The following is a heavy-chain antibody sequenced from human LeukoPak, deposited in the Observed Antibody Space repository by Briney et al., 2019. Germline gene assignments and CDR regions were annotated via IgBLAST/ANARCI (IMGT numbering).Heavy chain of an antibody. CDR2: INPNSGGT. CDR1: GYTFTGYY. D-gene: IGHD2-15*01. Sequence: ASVKVSFKASGYTFTGYYMHWVRQAPGQGLEWMGWINPNSGGTNYAQKFQGRVTMTRDTSISTAYMELSRLRSDDTAVYYRAREVVAATLLDYWGQGTLVTVSS. CDR3: AREVVAATLLDY. V-gene: IGHV1-2*02. J-gene: IGHJ4*02.